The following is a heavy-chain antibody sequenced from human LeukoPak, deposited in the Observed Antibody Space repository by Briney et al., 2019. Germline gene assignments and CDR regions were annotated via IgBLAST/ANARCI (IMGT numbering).Heavy chain of an antibody. Sequence: PSETLSLTCAVYGGSFSGYYWSWIRQPPGKGLEWIGEINHSGSTNYNPSLESRVTISVDTSKNQFSLKLSSVTAADTAVYYCARGRSSSWYGLDYWGQGTLVTVSS. CDR2: INHSGST. CDR3: ARGRSSSWYGLDY. CDR1: GGSFSGYY. D-gene: IGHD6-13*01. V-gene: IGHV4-34*01. J-gene: IGHJ4*02.